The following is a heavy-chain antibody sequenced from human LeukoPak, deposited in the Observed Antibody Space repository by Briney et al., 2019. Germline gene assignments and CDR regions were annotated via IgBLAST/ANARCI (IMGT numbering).Heavy chain of an antibody. V-gene: IGHV4-34*01. D-gene: IGHD1-26*01. CDR1: GGSFSGYY. CDR2: INHSGST. J-gene: IGHJ3*02. CDR3: ARMGVGATADAFDI. Sequence: SETLSLTCAVYGGSFSGYYWSWIRQPPGKGLEWIGEINHSGSTNYNPSLKSRVTISVDTSKNQFSLKLSSVTAADTAVYYCARMGVGATADAFDIWGRGTMVTVSS.